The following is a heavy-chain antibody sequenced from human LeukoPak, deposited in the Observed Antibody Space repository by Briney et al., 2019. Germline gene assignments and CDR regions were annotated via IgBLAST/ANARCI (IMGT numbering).Heavy chain of an antibody. D-gene: IGHD3-10*01. CDR2: ISSSSIYI. CDR3: ARVKVLLWFGELNYFDY. V-gene: IGHV3-21*01. CDR1: GFIFSSYS. J-gene: IGHJ4*02. Sequence: PGGSLRLSCAASGFIFSSYSMNWVRQAPGKGLEWVSSISSSSIYIYYADSVKGRFTISRDNAKNSLYLQMNSLRAEDTAVYYCARVKVLLWFGELNYFDYWGQGALVTVSS.